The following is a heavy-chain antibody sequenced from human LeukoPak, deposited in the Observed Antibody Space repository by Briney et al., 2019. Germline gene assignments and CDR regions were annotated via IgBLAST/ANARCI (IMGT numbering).Heavy chain of an antibody. CDR2: IIPIFGTA. V-gene: IGHV1-69*13. CDR3: ARAGCSGGSCYFMVY. CDR1: GGTFISYA. Sequence: GASVKVSCKASGGTFISYAISWVRQAPGQGLEWMGGIIPIFGTANYAQKFQGRVTITADESTSTAYMELSSLRSEDTAVYYCARAGCSGGSCYFMVYWGQGTLVTVSS. D-gene: IGHD2-15*01. J-gene: IGHJ4*02.